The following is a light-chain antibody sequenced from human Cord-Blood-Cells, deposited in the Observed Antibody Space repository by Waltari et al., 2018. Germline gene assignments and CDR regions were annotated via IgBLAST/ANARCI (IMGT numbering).Light chain of an antibody. J-gene: IGKJ1*01. Sequence: SSRASQGDSRSYLAWDQQKPGQAPRHRSEGASTSATRIPDRLTGSASGTDFTLTISRLEPEDCAVYSGQQYGSSRTCGQGTKVKIK. CDR3: QQYGSSRT. CDR2: GAS. CDR1: QGDSRSY. V-gene: IGKV3-20*01.